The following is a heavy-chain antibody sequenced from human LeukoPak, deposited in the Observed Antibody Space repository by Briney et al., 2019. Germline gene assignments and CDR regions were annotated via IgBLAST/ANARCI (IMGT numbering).Heavy chain of an antibody. Sequence: SETLSLTCTVSGGSISSYYWSWIRQPAGKGLEWIGYIYYSGSTNYNPSLKSRVTISVDTSKNQFSLKLSSVTAADTAVHYCASAQQLHYYYYYYMDVWGKGTTVTVSS. CDR1: GGSISSYY. CDR3: ASAQQLHYYYYYYMDV. V-gene: IGHV4-59*01. CDR2: IYYSGST. J-gene: IGHJ6*03. D-gene: IGHD6-13*01.